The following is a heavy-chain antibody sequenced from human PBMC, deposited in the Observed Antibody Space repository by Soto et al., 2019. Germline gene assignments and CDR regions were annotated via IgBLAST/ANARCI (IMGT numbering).Heavy chain of an antibody. J-gene: IGHJ6*02. CDR1: GGSSSGYY. CDR3: ARGPSYDFWSGYYYYGMDV. V-gene: IGHV4-34*01. CDR2: INHSGST. Sequence: SETLSLTCAVYGGSSSGYYWSWIHQPPGKGLEWIGEINHSGSTNYNPSLKSRVTISVDTSKNQFSLKLSSVTAADTAVYYCARGPSYDFWSGYYYYGMDVWGQGTTVTVSS. D-gene: IGHD3-3*01.